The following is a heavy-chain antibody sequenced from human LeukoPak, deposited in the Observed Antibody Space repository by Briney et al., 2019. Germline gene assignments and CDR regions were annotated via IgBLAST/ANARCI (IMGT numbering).Heavy chain of an antibody. CDR3: ARGGGSSWYEPLPYYFDY. D-gene: IGHD6-13*01. V-gene: IGHV4-39*07. Sequence: SETLSLTCTVSGGSISSSSYYWGWIRQPPGKGLEWIGSIYYSGSTYYNPSLKSRVTISVDTSKNQFSLKLSSVTAADTAVYYCARGGGSSWYEPLPYYFDYWGQGTLVTVSS. CDR2: IYYSGST. J-gene: IGHJ4*02. CDR1: GGSISSSSYY.